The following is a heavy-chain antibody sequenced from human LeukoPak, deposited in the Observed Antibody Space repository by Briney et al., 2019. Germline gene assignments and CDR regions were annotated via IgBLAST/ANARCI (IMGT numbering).Heavy chain of an antibody. CDR2: ISRSGDTI. D-gene: IGHD3-10*01. CDR1: GFTFSRYE. Sequence: GGSLRLSCAASGFTFSRYEMNWFAQAPGKGLEWVSYISRSGDTIYFADSVKGRFTISRDNAKNSLYLQMSSLRAEDTAVYYCARDYASDYWGQGTLVTVSS. V-gene: IGHV3-48*03. J-gene: IGHJ4*02. CDR3: ARDYASDY.